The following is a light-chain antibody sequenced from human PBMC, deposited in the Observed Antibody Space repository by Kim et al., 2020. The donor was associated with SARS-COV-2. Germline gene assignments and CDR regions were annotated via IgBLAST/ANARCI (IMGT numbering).Light chain of an antibody. V-gene: IGKV1-39*01. CDR1: QSISNY. J-gene: IGKJ4*01. CDR2: AAS. Sequence: DIQMTQSPSSLSASVGDRVTITCRASQSISNYLNWYQQKPGKAPKLLIYAASSLQSGVPSRFSGSGSGTDFTLTISSLQPEDFATYYCQQGYNTPLTFGGGTKLEI. CDR3: QQGYNTPLT.